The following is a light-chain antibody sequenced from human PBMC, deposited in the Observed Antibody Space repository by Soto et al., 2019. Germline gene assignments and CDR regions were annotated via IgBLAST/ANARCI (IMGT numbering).Light chain of an antibody. CDR1: DSNIGSNS. V-gene: IGLV1-47*02. J-gene: IGLJ1*01. CDR3: AAWDASLSAGV. Sequence: QSVLTQPPSASGTAGQEVTISCSGGDSNIGSNSVYWYQHLPRMAPKLLIYYNNQRPSGVPDRFSGSRSGTSASLAIVGLRSEDEAVYYCAAWDASLSAGVFGNGTKVTVL. CDR2: YNN.